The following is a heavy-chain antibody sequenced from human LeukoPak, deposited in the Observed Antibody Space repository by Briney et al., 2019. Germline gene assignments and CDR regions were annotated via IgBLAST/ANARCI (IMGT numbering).Heavy chain of an antibody. J-gene: IGHJ4*02. V-gene: IGHV3-21*01. CDR1: GFTFSSYS. CDR3: ARDRPSRNTVTRGVFDY. CDR2: ISSSSSYI. Sequence: GGSLRLSCAASGFTFSSYSMNWVRQAPGKGLEWVSSISSSSSYIYYADSVKGRFTISRDNAKNSLYLQMNSLRAEDTAVYYCARDRPSRNTVTRGVFDYWGQGTLVTVSS. D-gene: IGHD4-17*01.